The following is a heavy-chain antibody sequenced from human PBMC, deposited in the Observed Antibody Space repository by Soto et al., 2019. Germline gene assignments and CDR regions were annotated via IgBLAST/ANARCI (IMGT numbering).Heavy chain of an antibody. V-gene: IGHV3-30*02. CDR3: AKVISITMIVVVNGMDV. J-gene: IGHJ6*04. CDR1: GFTFSSYG. CDR2: IWYDGSNK. Sequence: PGGSLRLSCAASGFTFSSYGMHWVRQAPGKGLEWVAVIWYDGSNKYYADSVKGRFTISRDNSKNTLYLQMNSLRAEDTAVYYCAKVISITMIVVVNGMDVWGKGTTVTVSS. D-gene: IGHD3-22*01.